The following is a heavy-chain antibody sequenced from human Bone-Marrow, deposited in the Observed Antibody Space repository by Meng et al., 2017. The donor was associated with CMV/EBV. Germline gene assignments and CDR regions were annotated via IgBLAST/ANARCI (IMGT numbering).Heavy chain of an antibody. CDR2: IKQDGSEK. V-gene: IGHV3-7*01. D-gene: IGHD6-19*01. CDR1: GFTFSSYS. Sequence: GESLKISCAASGFTFSSYSMNWVRQAPGKGLEWVANIKQDGSEKYYVDSVKGRFTISRDNAKNSLYLQMNSLRAEDTAVYYCARKGWYYWGQGTLVTVSS. J-gene: IGHJ4*02. CDR3: ARKGWYY.